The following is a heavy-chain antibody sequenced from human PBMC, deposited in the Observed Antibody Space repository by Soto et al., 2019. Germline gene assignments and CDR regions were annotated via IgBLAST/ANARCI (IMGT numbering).Heavy chain of an antibody. D-gene: IGHD2-15*01. V-gene: IGHV1-2*04. CDR1: GYTFTGYY. CDR3: ARSTGYCSGGSCSWRYDAFDI. J-gene: IGHJ3*02. CDR2: INPNSGGT. Sequence: ASVKVSCKASGYTFTGYYMHWVLQAPVQVLGWMGWINPNSGGTNYAQKFQGWVTMTRDTSISTAYMELSRLRSDDTAVYYCARSTGYCSGGSCSWRYDAFDIWGQGTMVTVSS.